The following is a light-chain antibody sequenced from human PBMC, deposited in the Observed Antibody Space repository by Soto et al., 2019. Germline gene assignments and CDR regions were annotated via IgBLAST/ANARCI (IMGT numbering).Light chain of an antibody. CDR2: EVS. J-gene: IGLJ1*01. CDR3: CSYTTSDTLYV. Sequence: QSALTQPASVSGSPGQSITISCTGTSSDIGVYNYVSWYQQHPGRAPKLLIYEVSNRPSGVSNRFSGSKSGNTASLTISGLQAEDEADYYCCSYTTSDTLYVFGTGTQLTVL. CDR1: SSDIGVYNY. V-gene: IGLV2-14*01.